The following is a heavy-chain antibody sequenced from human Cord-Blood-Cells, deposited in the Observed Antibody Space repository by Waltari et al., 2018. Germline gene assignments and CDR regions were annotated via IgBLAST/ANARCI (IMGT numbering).Heavy chain of an antibody. Sequence: QLQLQESGPGLVKPSETLSLTCTVSGGSISSSSYYWGWIRQPPGKGLEWIGSIYYSGSTYYNPSLKSRVTISVDTSKNQFSLKLSSVTAADTAVYYCASHYDILSFKYYFDYWGQGTLVTVSS. D-gene: IGHD3-9*01. CDR1: GGSISSSSYY. V-gene: IGHV4-39*01. CDR2: IYYSGST. J-gene: IGHJ4*02. CDR3: ASHYDILSFKYYFDY.